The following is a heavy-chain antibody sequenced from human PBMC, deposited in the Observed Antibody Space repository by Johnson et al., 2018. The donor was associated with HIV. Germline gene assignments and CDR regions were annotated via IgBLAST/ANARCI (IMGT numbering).Heavy chain of an antibody. CDR2: ISGSGGST. J-gene: IGHJ3*02. D-gene: IGHD4-23*01. V-gene: IGHV3-23*04. Sequence: VQLVESGGGLVQPGGSLRLSCVVSGFTVSSNYITWVRQAPGKGLEWVSVISGSGGSTYYADSVKGRFTISRDNSKNTLYLQMNSLRAEDAAVYFCAKSPGKDYGGNSGGFDIWGQGTMVTVSS. CDR3: AKSPGKDYGGNSGGFDI. CDR1: GFTVSSNY.